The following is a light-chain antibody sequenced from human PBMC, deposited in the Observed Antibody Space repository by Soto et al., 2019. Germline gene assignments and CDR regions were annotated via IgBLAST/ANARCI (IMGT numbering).Light chain of an antibody. CDR3: QQYGSSPFT. V-gene: IGKV3-20*01. CDR1: QSISSNY. Sequence: DIVLTQSPGTLSLSPGERATLSCRASQSISSNYLAWYQQKPGQAPRVLIYDASSRATGIPDRFSGSGSGTDFTLTISRLEPEDFVVYYCQQYGSSPFTFGPGTKVDIK. CDR2: DAS. J-gene: IGKJ3*01.